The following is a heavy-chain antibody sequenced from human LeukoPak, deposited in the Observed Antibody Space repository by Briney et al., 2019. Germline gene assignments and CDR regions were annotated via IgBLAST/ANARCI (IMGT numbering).Heavy chain of an antibody. Sequence: PSETLSLTXTVSGGSISSGSYYWSWIRQPAGKGLEWIGRIYTSGSTNYNPSLKSRVTISVDTSKNQFSLKLSSVTAADTAVYYCARESMIAGSQHWGQGTLVTVSS. CDR2: IYTSGST. D-gene: IGHD3-22*01. CDR3: ARESMIAGSQH. CDR1: GGSISSGSYY. J-gene: IGHJ1*01. V-gene: IGHV4-61*02.